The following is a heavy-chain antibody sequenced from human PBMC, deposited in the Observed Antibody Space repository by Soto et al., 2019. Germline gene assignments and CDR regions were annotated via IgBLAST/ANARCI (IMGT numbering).Heavy chain of an antibody. Sequence: SETLSLTCTVSGGSISSGDYYWSWIRQPPGKGLEWIGYIYYSGSTYYNPSLKSRVTISVDTSKNQFSLKLSSVTAADTAVYYCAREDYGDSSCDYWGQGTLVTVSS. D-gene: IGHD4-17*01. V-gene: IGHV4-30-4*01. CDR2: IYYSGST. J-gene: IGHJ4*02. CDR1: GGSISSGDYY. CDR3: AREDYGDSSCDY.